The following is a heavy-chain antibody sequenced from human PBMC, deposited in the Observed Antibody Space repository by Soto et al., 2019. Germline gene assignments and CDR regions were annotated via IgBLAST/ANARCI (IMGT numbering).Heavy chain of an antibody. CDR1: GGSFSGYY. CDR2: INHSGST. V-gene: IGHV4-34*01. CDR3: ARANSSGWYGGYYYYYYGMDV. J-gene: IGHJ6*02. Sequence: SETLSLTCAVYGGSFSGYYWSWIRQPPGKGLEWIGEINHSGSTNYNPSLKSRVTISVDTSKNQFSLKLSSVTAADTAVYCCARANSSGWYGGYYYYYYGMDVWGQGTTVNVSS. D-gene: IGHD6-19*01.